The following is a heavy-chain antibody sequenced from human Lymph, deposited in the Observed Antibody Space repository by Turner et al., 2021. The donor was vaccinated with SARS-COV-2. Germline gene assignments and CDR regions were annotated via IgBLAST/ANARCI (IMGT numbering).Heavy chain of an antibody. CDR2: INPNSSGT. Sequence: QVQLVQSGAEVKKPGASVKVSCKASGYTFTGYYMHWVRQAPGQALECMGWINPNSSGTSYAQKFQGRVTMTRDTSSSTAYMELSRLRSDDTAVYYCARSRDLQSMVRGVDPFDYWGQGTLVTVSS. J-gene: IGHJ4*02. CDR3: ARSRDLQSMVRGVDPFDY. CDR1: GYTFTGYY. D-gene: IGHD3-10*01. V-gene: IGHV1-2*02.